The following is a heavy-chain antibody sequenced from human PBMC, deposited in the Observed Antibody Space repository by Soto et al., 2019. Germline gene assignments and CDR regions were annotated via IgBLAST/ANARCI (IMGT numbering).Heavy chain of an antibody. D-gene: IGHD6-13*01. CDR3: ASSHAGAHITAAVH. V-gene: IGHV4-34*01. Sequence: PSETLSLTCTVSGGSISSYYWSWIRQPPGRGLEWIGEINHNGNSNYNPTLESRVTISVDTSKNQFSLKLSSVTAADTAVYYCASSHAGAHITAAVHWGQGTLVTVSS. CDR1: GGSISSYY. CDR2: INHNGNS. J-gene: IGHJ4*02.